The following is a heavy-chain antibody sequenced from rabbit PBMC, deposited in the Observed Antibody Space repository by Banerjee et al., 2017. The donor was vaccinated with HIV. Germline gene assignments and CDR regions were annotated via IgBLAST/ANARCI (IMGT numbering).Heavy chain of an antibody. D-gene: IGHD1-1*01. V-gene: IGHV1S40*01. CDR2: IYAGSSGST. CDR3: ARDLVGGSSGGQFYFNL. J-gene: IGHJ4*01. Sequence: QSLEESGGDPVKPGASLTLTCTASGFSLSSNYNMCWVRQAPGKGLEWIACIYAGSSGSTNYASWAKGRFTISKTSSTTVTLQMTSLTAADTATYFCARDLVGGSSGGQFYFNLWGPGTLVTVS. CDR1: GFSLSSNYN.